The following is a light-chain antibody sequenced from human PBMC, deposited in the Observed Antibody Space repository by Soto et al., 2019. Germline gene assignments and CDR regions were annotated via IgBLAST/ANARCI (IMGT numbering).Light chain of an antibody. CDR3: HQYHSFFNYT. CDR1: QSISGC. V-gene: IGKV1-5*03. Sequence: DIQMTQSPSTLSASVGDRVTITCRASQSISGCLAWYQQKPGKAPKLLIYKTSTLDSGVPSRFSGSGSGTEFTLTISSLQPDDFATYYCHQYHSFFNYTFGQGTKLDIK. CDR2: KTS. J-gene: IGKJ2*01.